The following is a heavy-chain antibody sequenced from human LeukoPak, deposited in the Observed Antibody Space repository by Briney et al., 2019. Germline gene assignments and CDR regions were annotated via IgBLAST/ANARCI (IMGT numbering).Heavy chain of an antibody. CDR2: INQDESEK. CDR3: AKDATMGATKQWDY. D-gene: IGHD1-26*01. J-gene: IGHJ4*02. Sequence: GGSLRLSCAVSGFTFSSYWMNWVRQAPGKGLEWVANINQDESEKYYVDSVKGRFTISRDNSKNTLYLQMNSLRAEDAAVYYCAKDATMGATKQWDYWGQGTLVTVSS. CDR1: GFTFSSYW. V-gene: IGHV3-7*03.